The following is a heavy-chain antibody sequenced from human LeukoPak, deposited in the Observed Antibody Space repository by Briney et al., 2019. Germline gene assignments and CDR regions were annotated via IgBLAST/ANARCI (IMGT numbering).Heavy chain of an antibody. Sequence: ASVKVSCKASGYTFTSYGISWVRQAPGRGLEWMGWISAYNGNTNYAQKLQGRVTMTTDTSTSTAYMELRSLRSDDTAVYYCAKDPGDYDYVWGSYRLDYWGQGTLVTVSS. V-gene: IGHV1-18*01. CDR2: ISAYNGNT. D-gene: IGHD3-16*02. CDR1: GYTFTSYG. CDR3: AKDPGDYDYVWGSYRLDY. J-gene: IGHJ4*02.